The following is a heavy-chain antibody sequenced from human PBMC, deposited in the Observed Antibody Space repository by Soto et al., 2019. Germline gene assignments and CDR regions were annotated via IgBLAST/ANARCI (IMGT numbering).Heavy chain of an antibody. CDR1: GFPFSSYE. J-gene: IGHJ4*02. V-gene: IGHV3-48*03. Sequence: QTGGSLRLSCSASGFPFSSYEMNWGRQPPGKGLEWVSYISSSGSIIYYADSVKGRFTISRDNAKNSLFLQMNSLRVEDTAVYYCARSPFLECNWAQGTLVTVSS. CDR2: ISSSGSII. CDR3: ARSPFLECN. D-gene: IGHD3-3*02.